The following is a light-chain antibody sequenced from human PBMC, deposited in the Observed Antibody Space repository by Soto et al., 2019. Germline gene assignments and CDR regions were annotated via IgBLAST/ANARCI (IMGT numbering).Light chain of an antibody. Sequence: QSALTQPRSVSGSPGQSVTISCTGTSSDVGIYNLVSWYQQHPGKAPKLMIYEGSKRPSGVSNRFSGSKSGNTASLTVSGLQADDEADYYCCSYAGASTYVFGSGTKVTVL. V-gene: IGLV2-23*01. CDR3: CSYAGASTYV. CDR2: EGS. J-gene: IGLJ1*01. CDR1: SSDVGIYNL.